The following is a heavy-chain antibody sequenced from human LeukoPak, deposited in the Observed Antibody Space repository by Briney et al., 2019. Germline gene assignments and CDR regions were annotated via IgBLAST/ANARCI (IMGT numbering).Heavy chain of an antibody. J-gene: IGHJ4*02. Sequence: GGSLRLSGAASGFTFSSYAMSWVRQAPGKGLEWVSAISGSGGSTYYADSMKGRFTISRDNSKNTLYLQMNSLRAEDTAVYYCAVHYYDSSGLDYWGRGTLVTVSS. CDR2: ISGSGGST. V-gene: IGHV3-23*01. D-gene: IGHD3-22*01. CDR3: AVHYYDSSGLDY. CDR1: GFTFSSYA.